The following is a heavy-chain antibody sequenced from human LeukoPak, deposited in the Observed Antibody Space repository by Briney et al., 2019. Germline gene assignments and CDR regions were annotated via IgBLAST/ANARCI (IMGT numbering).Heavy chain of an antibody. Sequence: SETLSLTCTVSGDSISSYYWNWIRQPAGKGLEWIGRIYASGSTKYNPSLKSRVTMSIDTSKNQFSLKLSSVTAADTAVYYCARVGYGSGSYYDSWGQGTLVTVSS. CDR3: ARVGYGSGSYYDS. CDR2: IYASGST. D-gene: IGHD3-10*01. V-gene: IGHV4-4*07. J-gene: IGHJ4*02. CDR1: GDSISSYY.